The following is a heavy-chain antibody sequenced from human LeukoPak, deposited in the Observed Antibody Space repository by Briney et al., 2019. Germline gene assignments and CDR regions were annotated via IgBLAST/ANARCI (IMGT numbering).Heavy chain of an antibody. CDR3: GRDPNGDYIGAFDM. J-gene: IGHJ3*02. V-gene: IGHV3-23*01. Sequence: GGSLRLSCAAPGSTFTINAIIGFRRAPGKGLEWFSAIRGSYSTEYADSVKDRFTISRDNSKNTLYLQMYSLRAEDTAIYYCGRDPNGDYIGAFDMRGQGTVVTVSS. CDR1: GSTFTINA. D-gene: IGHD4-17*01. CDR2: IRGSYST.